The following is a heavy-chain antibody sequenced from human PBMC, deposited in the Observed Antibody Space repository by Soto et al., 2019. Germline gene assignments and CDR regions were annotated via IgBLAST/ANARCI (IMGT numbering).Heavy chain of an antibody. V-gene: IGHV3-48*03. Sequence: LRLSCAASGLNYSSYEMNWVRQAPGKGLEWVSYISGSGSTIYYADSVKGRFTISRDNAKKSLYLQMNSLRAEDTAVYYCARVSTWWFDPWGQGTLVTVSS. CDR2: ISGSGSTI. CDR3: ARVSTWWFDP. CDR1: GLNYSSYE. J-gene: IGHJ5*02.